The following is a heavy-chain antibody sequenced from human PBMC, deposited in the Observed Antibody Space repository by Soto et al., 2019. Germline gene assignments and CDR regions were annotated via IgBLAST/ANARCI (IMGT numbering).Heavy chain of an antibody. J-gene: IGHJ4*02. Sequence: QVQLVQSGAEVKKPGSSVKVSCKASGGTFSSYAISWVRQAPGQGLEWMGGIIPIFGTANYAQKFQGRVTITADESTSTAYMELSSLRSEDTGVYYCARAGIAVAGTGWWDFWGQGTLVTVSS. V-gene: IGHV1-69*01. CDR1: GGTFSSYA. D-gene: IGHD6-19*01. CDR3: ARAGIAVAGTGWWDF. CDR2: IIPIFGTA.